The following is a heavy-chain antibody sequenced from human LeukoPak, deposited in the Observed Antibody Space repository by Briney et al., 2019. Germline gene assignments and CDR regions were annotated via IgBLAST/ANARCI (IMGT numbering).Heavy chain of an antibody. J-gene: IGHJ4*02. V-gene: IGHV3-21*01. CDR2: ISSSSSYI. CDR1: GFTLSSYT. Sequence: PGGSLRLSCAVSGFTLSSYTMNWVRQAPGKGLEWVSFISSSSSYIYYADSVKGRFTISRDNAENSLYLQMNSLRVEDTAVYYCARGDTQSKYRQFDSWGQGSLVIVSS. D-gene: IGHD1-26*01. CDR3: ARGDTQSKYRQFDS.